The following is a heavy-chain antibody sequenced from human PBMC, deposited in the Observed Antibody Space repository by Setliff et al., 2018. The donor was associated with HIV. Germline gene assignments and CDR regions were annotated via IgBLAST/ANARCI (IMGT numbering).Heavy chain of an antibody. CDR2: IYYSGGT. CDR1: VGSISSSSYY. CDR3: ASLDGSESPYIYYYMDV. D-gene: IGHD3-10*01. J-gene: IGHJ6*03. V-gene: IGHV4-39*01. Sequence: SETLSLTCTVSVGSISSSSYYWGCIRQPPGKVLEWIGYIYYSGGTYYNPSLKSRAAISVDTSKNQISLKLSSVTAADTAVYYCASLDGSESPYIYYYMDVWGKGTAVTVSS.